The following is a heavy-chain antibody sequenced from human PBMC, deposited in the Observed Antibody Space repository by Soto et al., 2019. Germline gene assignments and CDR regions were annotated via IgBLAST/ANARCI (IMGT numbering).Heavy chain of an antibody. J-gene: IGHJ6*02. D-gene: IGHD1-20*01. CDR3: AREGPVLVPSPVNSDYSYYATDV. CDR1: GDTFSTYT. Sequence: QVQLVQSGAEVKKPGSSVKVSCKASGDTFSTYTITWMRQAPGQGLEWMGGIIPRSATSNYAQKFQGRVTITADDSTNTAYMQLSSLRSEDTAVYYCAREGPVLVPSPVNSDYSYYATDVWGQGTTVTVSS. CDR2: IIPRSATS. V-gene: IGHV1-69*12.